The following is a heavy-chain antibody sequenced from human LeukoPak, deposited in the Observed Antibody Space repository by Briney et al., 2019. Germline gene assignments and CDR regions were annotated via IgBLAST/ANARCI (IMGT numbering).Heavy chain of an antibody. D-gene: IGHD1-26*01. V-gene: IGHV4-59*01. CDR2: IYYSGST. J-gene: IGHJ4*02. CDR1: GGSITSYY. CDR3: ARSTYSGTYSGGY. Sequence: SETLSLTCTVSGGSITSYYWSWSRQPPGKGLEWIGYIYYSGSTYYNPSLKSRVTISIDTSKNQFSLKVSSVTAADTAVYYCARSTYSGTYSGGYWGQGTLVTVSS.